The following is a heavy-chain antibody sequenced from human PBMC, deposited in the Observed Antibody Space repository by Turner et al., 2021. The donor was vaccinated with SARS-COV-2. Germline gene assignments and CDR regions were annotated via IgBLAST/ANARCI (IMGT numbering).Heavy chain of an antibody. V-gene: IGHV3-15*01. J-gene: IGHJ6*02. CDR1: GFTFSNAW. Sequence: GFTFSNAWMSWVRQAPGKGLEWVGRIKSKTDGGTTDYAAPVKGRFTISRDDSKNTLYLQMNSLKTEDTAVYYCTTAGGSGSYYNVRYYYYYGMDVGGQGTTVTVSS. D-gene: IGHD3-10*01. CDR3: TTAGGSGSYYNVRYYYYYGMDV. CDR2: IKSKTDGGTT.